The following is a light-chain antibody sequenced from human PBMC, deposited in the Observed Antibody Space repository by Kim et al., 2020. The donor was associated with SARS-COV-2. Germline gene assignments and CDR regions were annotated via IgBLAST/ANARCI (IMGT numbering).Light chain of an antibody. V-gene: IGLV2-14*03. CDR3: SSHTTSSTYV. CDR2: DVS. J-gene: IGLJ1*01. Sequence: GQSITHSCSGTSRDVGYSHSVSSYQQHPGKSPKLIMYDVSERASGVSNLFSGSQSGNPASLTISGLRAEDEADYYCSSHTTSSTYVFGSGTKVTVL. CDR1: SRDVGYSHS.